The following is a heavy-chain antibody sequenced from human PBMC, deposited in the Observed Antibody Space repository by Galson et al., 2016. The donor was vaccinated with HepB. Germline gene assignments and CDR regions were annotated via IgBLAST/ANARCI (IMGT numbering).Heavy chain of an antibody. V-gene: IGHV3-53*01. Sequence: SLRLSCAASGFTVSSNYMNWVRQPPGKGLEWVSFIHSGGGAYYTYSVKGRFTISTDNSKNTLYLQMNSLRAEDTAIYYCARGGPHNNYFDYWGQGTLVTVSS. CDR2: IHSGGGA. CDR3: ARGGPHNNYFDY. D-gene: IGHD1-1*01. J-gene: IGHJ4*02. CDR1: GFTVSSNY.